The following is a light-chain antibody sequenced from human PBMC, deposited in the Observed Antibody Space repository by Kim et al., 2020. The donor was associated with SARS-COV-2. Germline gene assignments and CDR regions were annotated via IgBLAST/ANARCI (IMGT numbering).Light chain of an antibody. J-gene: IGLJ3*02. CDR1: SSNIGSNN. V-gene: IGLV1-44*01. Sequence: QSVLTQPPSASGTPGQRVTIPCSRSSSNIGSNNVVWYQPLPGAAPTLLIYSNNQRPSVNPDRFSGSRSGTSASLAISGLQSGDEADYYCAVWDDSLKQGVFGGGTQLTVL. CDR3: AVWDDSLKQGV. CDR2: SNN.